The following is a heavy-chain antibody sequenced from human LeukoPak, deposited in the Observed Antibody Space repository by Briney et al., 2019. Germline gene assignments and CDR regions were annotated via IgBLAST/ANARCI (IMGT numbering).Heavy chain of an antibody. CDR1: GFTFSSHW. CDR2: IKEDGSEK. D-gene: IGHD2-2*01. Sequence: GGSLRLSCAASGFTFSSHWMTWVRQAPGKGLEGVANIKEDGSEKYYVDSVKGRFTISRDNAKNSVYLQMSSLRAEDTAVYYCARDPDCTSTSCFGYWGQGTLVTVSS. V-gene: IGHV3-7*03. CDR3: ARDPDCTSTSCFGY. J-gene: IGHJ4*02.